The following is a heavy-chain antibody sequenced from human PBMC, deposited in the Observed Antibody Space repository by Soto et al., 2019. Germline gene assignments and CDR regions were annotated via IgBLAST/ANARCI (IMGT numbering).Heavy chain of an antibody. CDR3: ARGSSGGEGWFDP. J-gene: IGHJ5*02. D-gene: IGHD2-21*01. CDR2: INHSGST. Sequence: SETLSLTCTVSGGSISSGDYYWSWIRQPPGKGLEWIGEINHSGSTNYNPSLKSRVTISVDTPKNQFSLKLSSVTAADTAVYYCARGSSGGEGWFDPWGQGTLVTVSS. CDR1: GGSISSGDYY. V-gene: IGHV4-39*07.